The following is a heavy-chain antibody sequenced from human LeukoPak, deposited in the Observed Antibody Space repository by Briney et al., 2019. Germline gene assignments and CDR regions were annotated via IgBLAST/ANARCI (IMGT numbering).Heavy chain of an antibody. J-gene: IGHJ4*02. CDR3: ARVILGYGYYFDY. CDR2: IYSGDST. CDR1: GFTVSSNY. Sequence: GGSLRLSCAASGFTVSSNYMSWVRQAPGKGLEWVSVIYSGDSTYYADSVKGRFTISRDNSKNTLYLQMNSLRAEDTAVYYCARVILGYGYYFDYWGQGTLVTVSS. D-gene: IGHD5-18*01. V-gene: IGHV3-53*01.